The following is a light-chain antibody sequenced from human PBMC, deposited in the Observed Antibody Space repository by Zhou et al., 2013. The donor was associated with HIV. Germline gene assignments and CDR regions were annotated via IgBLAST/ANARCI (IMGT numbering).Light chain of an antibody. CDR2: DAS. Sequence: EIVLTQSPGTLSLSPGERATLSCRASQSVSSSYLAWYQQKPGQAPRLVIFDASTRAAGVPDRFTGSASGTDFTLTISRVEPEDFAVYYCQQYGSSPPYNFGQGTKVELK. CDR1: QSVSSSY. CDR3: QQYGSSPPYN. J-gene: IGKJ2*01. V-gene: IGKV3-20*01.